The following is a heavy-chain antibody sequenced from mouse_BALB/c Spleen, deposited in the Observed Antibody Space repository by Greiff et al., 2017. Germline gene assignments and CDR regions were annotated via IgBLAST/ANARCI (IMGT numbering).Heavy chain of an antibody. J-gene: IGHJ3*01. Sequence: EVQRVESGGGLVKPGGSLKLSCAASGFTFSDYYMYWVRQTPEKRLEWVATISDGGSYTYYPDSVKGRFTISRDNAKNNLYLQMSSLKSEDTAMYYCARGGYRYDGAWCAYWGQGTLVTVSA. CDR3: ARGGYRYDGAWCAY. CDR1: GFTFSDYY. D-gene: IGHD2-14*01. CDR2: ISDGGSYT. V-gene: IGHV5-4*02.